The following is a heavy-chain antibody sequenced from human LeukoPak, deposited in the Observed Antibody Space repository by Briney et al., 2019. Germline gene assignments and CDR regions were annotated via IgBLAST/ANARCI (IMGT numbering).Heavy chain of an antibody. V-gene: IGHV1-2*02. Sequence: ASVKVSCKASGYTFTGYYMHWVRQAPGQGLEWMGWINPNSGGTNYAPKFQGRVTMTRDTSISTAYMELSRLRSDDTAVYYCARDMSPIVGGYSYMDVWGKGTTVTVSS. CDR1: GYTFTGYY. J-gene: IGHJ6*03. CDR3: ARDMSPIVGGYSYMDV. D-gene: IGHD1-26*01. CDR2: INPNSGGT.